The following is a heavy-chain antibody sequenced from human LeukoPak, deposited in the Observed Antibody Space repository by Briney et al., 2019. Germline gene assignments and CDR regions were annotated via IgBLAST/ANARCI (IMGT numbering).Heavy chain of an antibody. D-gene: IGHD2-15*01. V-gene: IGHV3-21*01. Sequence: PGGSLRLSCAASGFTFSSYSMNWVRQAPGKGLEWVSSISSRSSYIYYADSVKGRFTISRDNAKNSLYLQMNSLRAEDTAVYYCARDSDIYYFDYWGQGTLVTVSS. J-gene: IGHJ4*02. CDR1: GFTFSSYS. CDR2: ISSRSSYI. CDR3: ARDSDIYYFDY.